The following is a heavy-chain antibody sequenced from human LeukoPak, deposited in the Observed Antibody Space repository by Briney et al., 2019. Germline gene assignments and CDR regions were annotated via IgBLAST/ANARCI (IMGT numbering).Heavy chain of an antibody. Sequence: KPSETLSLTCAVYGGSFSGYYWSWIRQPPGKGLEWIGEINHRGSTNYNPSLKSRVTISVDTSKNQFSLKLSSVTAADTAVYYCARGRGDSSSWYSYYYYYMDVWGKGTTVTVSS. CDR2: INHRGST. CDR3: ARGRGDSSSWYSYYYYYMDV. J-gene: IGHJ6*03. D-gene: IGHD6-13*01. CDR1: GGSFSGYY. V-gene: IGHV4-34*01.